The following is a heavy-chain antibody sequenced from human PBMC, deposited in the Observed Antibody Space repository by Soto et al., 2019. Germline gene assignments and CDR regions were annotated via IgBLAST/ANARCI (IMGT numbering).Heavy chain of an antibody. CDR1: GGSISSGGYY. D-gene: IGHD2-21*01. V-gene: IGHV4-31*03. CDR3: ARDRRLRGFYGMDV. J-gene: IGHJ6*02. Sequence: QVQLQESGPGLVKPSQTLSLTCTVSGGSISSGGYYWSWIRQHPGKGLEWIGYIYYIGSTYYNPSLKSRVTISVDTSKNQFSLKLSSVTAADTAVYYCARDRRLRGFYGMDVWGQGTTVTVSS. CDR2: IYYIGST.